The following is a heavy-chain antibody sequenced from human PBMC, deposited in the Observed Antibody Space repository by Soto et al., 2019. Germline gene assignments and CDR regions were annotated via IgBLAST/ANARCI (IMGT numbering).Heavy chain of an antibody. Sequence: PSETLSLTCAVYGGSFSGYYWTWIRQPPGTGLEWIGEINHSGSTNYNPSLKSRVTMSVDTSKNQFSLKLTSVTAADTAVYYCARHFSVDYFDYWGQGALVTVSS. J-gene: IGHJ4*02. V-gene: IGHV4-34*01. CDR2: INHSGST. CDR1: GGSFSGYY. CDR3: ARHFSVDYFDY.